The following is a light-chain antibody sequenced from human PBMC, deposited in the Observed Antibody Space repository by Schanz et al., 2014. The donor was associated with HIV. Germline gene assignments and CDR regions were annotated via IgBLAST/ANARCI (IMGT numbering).Light chain of an antibody. CDR1: SSNIGAGYD. V-gene: IGLV1-40*01. J-gene: IGLJ3*02. CDR3: AGWDDSLNVWV. Sequence: QSVLTQPPSLSGAPGQWVTVSCSGGSSNIGAGYDVHWYQQLPGTAPKLLIYGDNNRPSGVPDRFFGSQSGTSASLAISGLQSEDEADYYCAGWDDSLNVWVFGGGTKLTVL. CDR2: GDN.